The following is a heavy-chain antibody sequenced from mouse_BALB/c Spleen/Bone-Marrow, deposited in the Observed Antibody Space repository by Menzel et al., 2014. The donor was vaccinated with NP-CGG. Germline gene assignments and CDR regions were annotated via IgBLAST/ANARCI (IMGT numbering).Heavy chain of an antibody. V-gene: IGHV1-22*01. J-gene: IGHJ4*01. D-gene: IGHD2-2*01. CDR3: SRRIPYGYAMDY. CDR1: GYTFTEYT. Sequence: EVQLQQSGPELVKPGASVKISCKTSGYTFTEYTMHWVKQSHGKSLEWIGTINPNNGGTSYNKKFKGKATLPVDKSSSTAYMELRSLTSEGSAVYYCSRRIPYGYAMDYWGQGPPVTVSS. CDR2: INPNNGGT.